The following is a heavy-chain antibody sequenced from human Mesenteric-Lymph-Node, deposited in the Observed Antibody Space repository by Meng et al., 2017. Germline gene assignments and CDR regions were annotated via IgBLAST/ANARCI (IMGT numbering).Heavy chain of an antibody. D-gene: IGHD6-19*01. V-gene: IGHV1-3*01. CDR1: GYTFTSYA. J-gene: IGHJ4*02. Sequence: ASVKVSCKASGYTFTSYAMHWVRQAPGQRLEWMGWINAGNGNTKYSRKFQGRVTITRDTSASTAYMELSSLRSEDTAVYYCARSYSSGWPFDYWGQGTLVTVSS. CDR3: ARSYSSGWPFDY. CDR2: INAGNGNT.